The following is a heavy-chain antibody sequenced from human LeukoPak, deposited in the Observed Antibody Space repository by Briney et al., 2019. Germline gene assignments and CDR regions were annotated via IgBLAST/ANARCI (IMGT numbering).Heavy chain of an antibody. J-gene: IGHJ4*02. CDR1: GFTFSNYA. D-gene: IGHD3/OR15-3a*01. CDR3: ARDSGFSGTQRGEY. CDR2: ISYDGSNK. V-gene: IGHV3-30*04. Sequence: GGSLRLSCAASGFTFSNYAIHWVRQAPGKGLEWGAVISYDGSNKYYADSVKGRFTISRDSYKNTLYLQMNSLSAEDTAVYYCARDSGFSGTQRGEYWGQGTLVTVSS.